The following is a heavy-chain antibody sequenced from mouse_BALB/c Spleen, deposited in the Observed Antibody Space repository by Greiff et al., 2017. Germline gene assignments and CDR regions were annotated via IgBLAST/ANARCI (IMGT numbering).Heavy chain of an antibody. CDR3: ARGGTTARYFDV. D-gene: IGHD1-2*01. CDR2: IYPGGGYT. CDR1: GYTFTNYW. V-gene: IGHV1-63*02. Sequence: VQLQESGAELVRPGTSVKISCKASGYTFTNYWLGWVKQRPGHGLEWIGDIYPGGGYTNYNEKFKGKATLTADTSSSTAYMQLSSLTSEDSAVYFCARGGTTARYFDVWGAGTTVTVSS. J-gene: IGHJ1*01.